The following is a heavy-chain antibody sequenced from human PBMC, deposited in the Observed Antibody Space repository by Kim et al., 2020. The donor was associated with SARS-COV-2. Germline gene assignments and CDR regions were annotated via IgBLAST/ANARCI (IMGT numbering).Heavy chain of an antibody. CDR2: ISAYNGNT. V-gene: IGHV1-18*01. D-gene: IGHD3-22*01. CDR1: GYTFTSYG. Sequence: ASVKVSCKASGYTFTSYGISWVRQAPGQGLEWMGWISAYNGNTNYAQKLQGRVTMTTDTSTSTAYMELRSLRSDDTAVYYCARDDYYDSSGHHGVVYWGQGTLVTVSS. J-gene: IGHJ4*02. CDR3: ARDDYYDSSGHHGVVY.